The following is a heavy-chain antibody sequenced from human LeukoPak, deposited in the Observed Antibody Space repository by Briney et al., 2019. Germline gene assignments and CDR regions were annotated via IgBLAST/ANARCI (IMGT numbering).Heavy chain of an antibody. CDR2: IYHSGST. CDR1: GFTFSSYSM. J-gene: IGHJ4*02. CDR3: ASRVGNNWYVYYFDY. Sequence: GSLRLSCAASGFTFSSYSMNWVRQPPGKGLEWIGEIYHSGSTNYNSSLKSRVTISVDKSKNQFSLKLNSVSAADTAVYYCASRVGNNWYVYYFDYWGQGTLVTVSS. D-gene: IGHD1-1*01. V-gene: IGHV4-4*02.